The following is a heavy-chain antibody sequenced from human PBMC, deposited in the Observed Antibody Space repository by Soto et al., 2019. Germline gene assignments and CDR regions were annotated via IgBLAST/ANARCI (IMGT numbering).Heavy chain of an antibody. J-gene: IGHJ3*02. CDR2: ISSGSSYI. CDR1: GFAFSTYS. CDR3: ARDMSSDYGDYVVVDDAFDI. Sequence: EVQLVESGGGLVKPGGSLRLSCAASGFAFSTYSMNCVRQAPGKGLEWVSSISSGSSYIYYADSLKGRFIISRDNAKNSLYLQMNSLRAEDTAVYYCARDMSSDYGDYVVVDDAFDIWGQGTVVTVSS. V-gene: IGHV3-21*01. D-gene: IGHD4-17*01.